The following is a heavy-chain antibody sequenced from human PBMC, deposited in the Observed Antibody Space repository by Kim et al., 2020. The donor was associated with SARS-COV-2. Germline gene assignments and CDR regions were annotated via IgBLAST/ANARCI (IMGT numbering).Heavy chain of an antibody. D-gene: IGHD3-9*01. CDR2: ISSSSSYI. J-gene: IGHJ6*01. CDR1: GFTFSSYS. Sequence: GGSLRLSCAASGFTFSSYSMNWVRQAPGKGLEWVSSISSSSSYIYYADSVKGRFTISRDNAKKSLYLQMNSLRAEDTAVYYCARAGYDILTGYDEGEEYYYYGMDGWGQGSTVTVAT. V-gene: IGHV3-21*01. CDR3: ARAGYDILTGYDEGEEYYYYGMDG.